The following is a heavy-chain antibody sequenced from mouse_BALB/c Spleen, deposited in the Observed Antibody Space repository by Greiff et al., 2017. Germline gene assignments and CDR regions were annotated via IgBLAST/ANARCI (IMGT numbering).Heavy chain of an antibody. V-gene: IGHV2-2*02. CDR3: ARMYYGYHYAMDY. CDR2: IWSGGST. CDR1: GFSLTSYG. D-gene: IGHD1-2*01. Sequence: QVQLQQSGPGLVQPSQSLSITCTVSGFSLTSYGVHWVRQSPGKGLEWLGVIWSGGSTDYNAAFISRLSISKDNSKSQVFFKMNSLQANDTAIYYCARMYYGYHYAMDYWGQGTSVTVSS. J-gene: IGHJ4*01.